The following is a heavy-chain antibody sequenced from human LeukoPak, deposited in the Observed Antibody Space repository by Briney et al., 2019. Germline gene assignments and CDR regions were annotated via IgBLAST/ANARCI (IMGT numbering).Heavy chain of an antibody. D-gene: IGHD6-13*01. CDR3: ARRTAAAGPFDY. J-gene: IGHJ4*02. V-gene: IGHV1-69*02. CDR2: IIPILGIA. CDR1: GGTFSSYT. Sequence: SVKVSCKASGGTFSSYTISWVRQAPGQGLEWMGRIIPILGIANYAQKFQGRVTITTDESTSTAYMELSSLRSEDTAVYYCARRTAAAGPFDYWGQGTLVTVSS.